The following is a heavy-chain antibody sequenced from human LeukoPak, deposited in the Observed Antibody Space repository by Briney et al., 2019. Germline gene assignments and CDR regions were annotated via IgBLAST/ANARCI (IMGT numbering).Heavy chain of an antibody. CDR3: ARDRYCSSTSCPNWFDP. Sequence: ASVKVSCKASGGTFSSYAISWVRQAPGQGLEWMGWISAYNGNTNYAQKLQGRVTMTTDTSTSTAYMELRSLRPDDTAVYYCARDRYCSSTSCPNWFDPWGQGTLVTVSS. D-gene: IGHD2-2*01. CDR2: ISAYNGNT. V-gene: IGHV1-18*01. J-gene: IGHJ5*02. CDR1: GGTFSSYA.